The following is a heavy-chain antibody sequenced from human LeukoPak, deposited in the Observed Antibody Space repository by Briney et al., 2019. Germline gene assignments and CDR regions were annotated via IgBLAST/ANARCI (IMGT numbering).Heavy chain of an antibody. Sequence: ASVKVSCKASGYTFTSYAMNWVRQAPGQGLEWMGWINTNTGNPTYAQGFTGRFVFSLDTSVSTAYLRISSLKAEDTAVYYCASPGNDYGDYVIDYWGQGTLVTVSS. D-gene: IGHD4-17*01. V-gene: IGHV7-4-1*02. CDR1: GYTFTSYA. CDR2: INTNTGNP. J-gene: IGHJ4*02. CDR3: ASPGNDYGDYVIDY.